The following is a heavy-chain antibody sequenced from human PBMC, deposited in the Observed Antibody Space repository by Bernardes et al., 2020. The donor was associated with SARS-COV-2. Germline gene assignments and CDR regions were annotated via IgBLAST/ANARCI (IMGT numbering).Heavy chain of an antibody. J-gene: IGHJ2*01. CDR1: GYTFTAYY. D-gene: IGHD2-21*02. CDR3: AREVYTGINWRRTDYYFDR. V-gene: IGHV1-2*02. CDR2: IDPNSGDT. Sequence: ASVKVSCKASGYTFTAYYIHWVRQAPGQGLEWVGWIDPNSGDTHYAQEFQGRAAMTRDTSLSTAYMELSRLTSDDSAVYYCAREVYTGINWRRTDYYFDRWGSGTLVTVAS.